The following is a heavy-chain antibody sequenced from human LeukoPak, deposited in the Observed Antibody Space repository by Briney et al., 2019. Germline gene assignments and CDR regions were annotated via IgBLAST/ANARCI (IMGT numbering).Heavy chain of an antibody. Sequence: SETLSLTCAVYGGSFSGYYWNWIRQPPGKGLEWIGEFNHNGGTNYNPSLKSRVTMSGDTSKNQFSLKLSSVTAADTAVYYCAAERRFLEWLLPYYYMDVWGKGTTVTVSS. CDR2: FNHNGGT. CDR3: AAERRFLEWLLPYYYMDV. J-gene: IGHJ6*03. V-gene: IGHV4-34*01. CDR1: GGSFSGYY. D-gene: IGHD3-3*01.